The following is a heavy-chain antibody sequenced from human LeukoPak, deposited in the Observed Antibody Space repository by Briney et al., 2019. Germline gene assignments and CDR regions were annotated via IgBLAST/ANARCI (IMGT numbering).Heavy chain of an antibody. D-gene: IGHD6-25*01. Sequence: PGGSLRLSCAASGFTVSSNYMSWVRQAPGKGLEWVSVIYSGGSTYYADSVKGRFTISRDNSKNTLYLQMNSLRAEDTAVYYCARGIAGRAKAAAFDIWGQGTMVTVSS. CDR1: GFTVSSNY. CDR3: ARGIAGRAKAAAFDI. CDR2: IYSGGST. J-gene: IGHJ3*02. V-gene: IGHV3-53*01.